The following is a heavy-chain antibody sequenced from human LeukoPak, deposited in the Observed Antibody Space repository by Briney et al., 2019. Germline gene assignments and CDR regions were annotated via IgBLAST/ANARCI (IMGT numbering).Heavy chain of an antibody. Sequence: SETLSLTCAVSGGSISSSNWWSWVRQPPGKGLEWIGEIYHSGSTNYNPSLKSRVTISVDKSKNQFSLKLSSVTAADTAVYYCAREGRIYGSGSYSMPYYFDYWGQGTLVTVSS. CDR1: GGSISSSNW. CDR2: IYHSGST. D-gene: IGHD3-10*01. V-gene: IGHV4-4*02. J-gene: IGHJ4*02. CDR3: AREGRIYGSGSYSMPYYFDY.